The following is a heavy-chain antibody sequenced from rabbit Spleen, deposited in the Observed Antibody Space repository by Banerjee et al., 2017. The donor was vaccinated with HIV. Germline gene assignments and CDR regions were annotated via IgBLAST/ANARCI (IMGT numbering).Heavy chain of an antibody. CDR2: INTATGKA. D-gene: IGHD8-1*01. CDR3: ARDTGTSFSTYGMDL. CDR1: GFSFSDRDV. Sequence: QEQLEESGGGLVKPEGSLTVTCKASGFSFSDRDVMCWVRQAPGKGLEWIACINTATGKAVYASWAKGRFTISRTSSTTVTLQMTSLTAADTATYFCARDTGTSFSTYGMDLWGPGTLVTVS. V-gene: IGHV1S45*01. J-gene: IGHJ6*01.